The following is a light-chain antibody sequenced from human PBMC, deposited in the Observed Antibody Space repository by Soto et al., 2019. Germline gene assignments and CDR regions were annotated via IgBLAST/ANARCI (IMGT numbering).Light chain of an antibody. CDR3: QQYNIWPPWT. Sequence: RLMTQSPATLSVSPGERATLSCRASQSVSNNLAWYQQKPGQAPRLLIYDASTRATGIPARFSGSGSGTEFTLTISGLQSEDFAVYYCQQYNIWPPWTFGHGTKVEVK. J-gene: IGKJ1*01. CDR2: DAS. CDR1: QSVSNN. V-gene: IGKV3-15*01.